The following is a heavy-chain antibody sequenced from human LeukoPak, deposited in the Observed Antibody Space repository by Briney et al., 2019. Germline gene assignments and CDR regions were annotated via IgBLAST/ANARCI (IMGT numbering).Heavy chain of an antibody. J-gene: IGHJ4*02. D-gene: IGHD6-19*01. Sequence: ASVKVSCKASGYTFTSYGISWVRQAPGQGLEWMGWISAYNGNTNYAQKLQGRVTMTTDTSTSTAYMELRSLRSDDTAVYYCARAAVAVAGTGVFDYWGQGTLVTVSS. CDR2: ISAYNGNT. CDR1: GYTFTSYG. V-gene: IGHV1-18*01. CDR3: ARAAVAVAGTGVFDY.